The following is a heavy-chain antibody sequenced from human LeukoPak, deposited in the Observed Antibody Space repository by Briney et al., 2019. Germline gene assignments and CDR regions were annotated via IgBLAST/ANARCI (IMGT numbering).Heavy chain of an antibody. CDR3: ARDGDYDFGYYNDGGWFDP. CDR1: GFTFSSYT. D-gene: IGHD3-9*01. CDR2: ISYDGSNK. Sequence: GGSLRLSCAASGFTFSSYTMHWGRQAPGEGLEWVAVISYDGSNKYYADSVKGRFTISRDNSKNTLYVQMNSLRDEDTAVYYCARDGDYDFGYYNDGGWFDPWGQGTLVTVSS. J-gene: IGHJ5*02. V-gene: IGHV3-30-3*01.